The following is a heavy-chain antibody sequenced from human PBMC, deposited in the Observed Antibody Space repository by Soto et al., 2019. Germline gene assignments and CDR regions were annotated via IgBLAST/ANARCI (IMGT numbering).Heavy chain of an antibody. V-gene: IGHV1-69*12. Sequence: QVQLVQSGAEVKKPGSSVKVSCKASGGTFSSYAISWVRQAPGQGLEWMGGIIPIFGTANYAQKFQGRVTITADESTSTGYMELSSLRSEDTAVYYCARKGGGGNTQYYYGMDVWGRGTTVTVSS. CDR2: IIPIFGTA. J-gene: IGHJ6*02. D-gene: IGHD2-15*01. CDR1: GGTFSSYA. CDR3: ARKGGGGNTQYYYGMDV.